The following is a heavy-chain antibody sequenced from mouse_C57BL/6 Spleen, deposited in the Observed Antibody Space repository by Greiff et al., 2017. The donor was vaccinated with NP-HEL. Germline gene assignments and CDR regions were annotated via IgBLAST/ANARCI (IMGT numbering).Heavy chain of an antibody. CDR1: GYAFSSYW. Sequence: QVQLQQSGAELVKPGASVKISCKASGYAFSSYWMNWVKQRPGKGLEWIGQIYPGDGDTNYNGKFKGKATLTADKSSSTAYMQLSSLTSEDSAVYFCACSYDGGAWFAYWGQGTLVTVSA. CDR2: IYPGDGDT. CDR3: ACSYDGGAWFAY. V-gene: IGHV1-80*01. D-gene: IGHD2-12*01. J-gene: IGHJ3*01.